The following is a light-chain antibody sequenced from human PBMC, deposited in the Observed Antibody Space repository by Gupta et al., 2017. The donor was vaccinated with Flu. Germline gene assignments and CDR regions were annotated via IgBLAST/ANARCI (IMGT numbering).Light chain of an antibody. CDR2: AAS. V-gene: IGKV1-8*01. CDR1: QGISSY. J-gene: IGKJ2*01. Sequence: PSSFSASTGDRVTITCRASQGISSYLAWYQQKPGKAPKLLIYAASTLQSGVPSRFSGSGSGTDFTLTISCLQSEDFATYYCQQYYSYSYTFGQGTKLEIK. CDR3: QQYYSYSYT.